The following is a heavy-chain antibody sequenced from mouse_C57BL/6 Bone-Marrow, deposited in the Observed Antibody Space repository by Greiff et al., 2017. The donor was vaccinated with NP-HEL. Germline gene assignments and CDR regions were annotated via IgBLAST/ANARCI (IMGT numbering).Heavy chain of an antibody. CDR2: IWSGGST. J-gene: IGHJ2*01. D-gene: IGHD1-1*01. Sequence: VQLQQSAPGLVQPSQSLPITCTVSRLSSTSYGVHWFRQSPGTGLEWLGVIWSGGSTDYNAAFISRLSISKDNTKSQVFFKRNSLQADDTAIYYCARNREYYGSSSFDYWGQGTTLTVSS. CDR1: RLSSTSYG. CDR3: ARNREYYGSSSFDY. V-gene: IGHV2-2*01.